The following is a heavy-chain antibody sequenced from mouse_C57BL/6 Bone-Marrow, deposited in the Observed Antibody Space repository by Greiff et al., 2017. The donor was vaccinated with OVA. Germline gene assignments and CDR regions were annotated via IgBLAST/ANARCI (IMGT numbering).Heavy chain of an antibody. CDR1: GFTFSDYG. CDR3: ERDGNNPYYFDY. J-gene: IGHJ2*01. Sequence: DVMLVESGGGLVKPGGSLKLSCAASGFTFSDYGMHWVRQAPEKGLEWVAYISSGSSTIYYADTVKGRFTISRDNAKNTLFLQMTSLRSEDTAMYYCERDGNNPYYFDYWGQGTTLTVSS. D-gene: IGHD2-1*01. CDR2: ISSGSSTI. V-gene: IGHV5-17*01.